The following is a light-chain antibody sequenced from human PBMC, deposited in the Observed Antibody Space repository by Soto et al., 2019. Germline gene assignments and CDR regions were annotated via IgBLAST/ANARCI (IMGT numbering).Light chain of an antibody. V-gene: IGKV3-15*01. Sequence: EVVMTQSPDTLSVSPGERATLSCRASQSVSSSLAWYQQKPGQAPRLLIYGASTRATGVPARFSGSGCGTEFTLTISSLQSEDVAVYYCQHFHNWPPWTFGQGTRVEIK. J-gene: IGKJ1*01. CDR1: QSVSSS. CDR2: GAS. CDR3: QHFHNWPPWT.